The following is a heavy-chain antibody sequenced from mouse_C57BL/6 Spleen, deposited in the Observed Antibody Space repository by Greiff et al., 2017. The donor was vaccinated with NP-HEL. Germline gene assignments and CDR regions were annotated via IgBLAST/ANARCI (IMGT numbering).Heavy chain of an antibody. CDR3: ARSVYDAMDY. Sequence: QVQLKQSGAELAKPGASVKLSCKASGYTFTSSGRHGVKQRPGQGLEWIGYINPSSGYTKYNQKFKDKATLTADKSSSTAYMQLSSLTYEDSAVYYCARSVYDAMDYWGQGTSVTVSS. J-gene: IGHJ4*01. CDR1: GYTFTSSG. V-gene: IGHV1-7*01. CDR2: INPSSGYT.